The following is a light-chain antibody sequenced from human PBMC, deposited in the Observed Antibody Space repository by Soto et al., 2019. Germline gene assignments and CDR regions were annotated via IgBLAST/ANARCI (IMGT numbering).Light chain of an antibody. J-gene: IGKJ1*01. CDR2: GAS. V-gene: IGKV3-15*01. CDR1: QSISDT. Sequence: EIVMTQSPATLSVSPGGRATLSCRASQSISDTLAWYQQKPGQAPRLLIRGASTRATGFPARFSGSGSGTDFTLTISSLQSEDFAVYYCQQYNNWPWTFGQGTKVEIK. CDR3: QQYNNWPWT.